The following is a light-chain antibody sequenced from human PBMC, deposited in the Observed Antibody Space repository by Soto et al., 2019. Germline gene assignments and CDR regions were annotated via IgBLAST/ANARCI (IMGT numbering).Light chain of an antibody. Sequence: DIVMTQSPDSLAVSLGERATINCKSSQSVLYTSNNKNYLAWYRQRPGQPPKLLLYWASTRASGVPDRLSDSGAGTDFTLTISSLQAAVVAVYYCQQYDTTPITSDQGTRLEIK. J-gene: IGKJ5*01. CDR2: WAS. CDR1: QSVLYTSNNKNY. CDR3: QQYDTTPIT. V-gene: IGKV4-1*01.